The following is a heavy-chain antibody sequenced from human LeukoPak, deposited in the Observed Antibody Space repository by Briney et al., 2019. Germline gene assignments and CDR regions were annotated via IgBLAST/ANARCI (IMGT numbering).Heavy chain of an antibody. CDR3: ARAFQHCYDSELDAFDI. CDR2: INSDGSST. J-gene: IGHJ3*02. D-gene: IGHD3-22*01. V-gene: IGHV3-74*01. Sequence: GGSLRLSCAASGFTFSRNWMNWVRQAPGKGLVWVSRINSDGSSTNYADFVKDRFTISRDNAKNSLYLQMNSLRAEDAAVYYCARAFQHCYDSELDAFDIWGQGTMVTVSS. CDR1: GFTFSRNW.